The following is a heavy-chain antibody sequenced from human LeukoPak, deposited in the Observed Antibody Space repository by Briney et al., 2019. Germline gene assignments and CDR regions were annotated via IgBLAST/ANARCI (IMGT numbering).Heavy chain of an antibody. D-gene: IGHD6-19*01. Sequence: GGSLRLSCAASGFTFSNYWMTWVRQAPGKGLEWVANIKHDGSEDYYVDSVKGRFTISRDNAKNSLYLQMNSLRAEDTAVYYCARHSSGWPYYFDYWGQGTLVTVSS. CDR2: IKHDGSED. J-gene: IGHJ4*02. CDR3: ARHSSGWPYYFDY. CDR1: GFTFSNYW. V-gene: IGHV3-7*01.